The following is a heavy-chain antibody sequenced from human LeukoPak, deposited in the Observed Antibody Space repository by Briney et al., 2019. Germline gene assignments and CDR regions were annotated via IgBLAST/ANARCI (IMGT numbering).Heavy chain of an antibody. J-gene: IGHJ4*02. CDR1: GGSISSGSYY. V-gene: IGHV4-61*02. D-gene: IGHD3-10*01. CDR2: VYTSGST. Sequence: PSQTLSLTCTVSGGSISSGSYYWSWIRQPAGKGLEWIGRVYTSGSTNYNPSLKSRVTISVDTSKNQFSLRVTSVTAADTAVYYCASCGGAMDPRFDYWGQGSLVTVYS. CDR3: ASCGGAMDPRFDY.